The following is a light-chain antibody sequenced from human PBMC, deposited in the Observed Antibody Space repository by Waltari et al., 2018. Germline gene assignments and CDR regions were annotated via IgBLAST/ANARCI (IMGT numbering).Light chain of an antibody. Sequence: DIQMTQSPSSLSASVGDRVTINCRASQSISSYLTWYQQKPGKAPKLLIYAASSLQSGVPSRFSGSGSGTDFTLTISSLQPEDFATYYCQQSYSTLPLTFGGGTKVEIK. V-gene: IGKV1-39*01. CDR1: QSISSY. J-gene: IGKJ4*01. CDR2: AAS. CDR3: QQSYSTLPLT.